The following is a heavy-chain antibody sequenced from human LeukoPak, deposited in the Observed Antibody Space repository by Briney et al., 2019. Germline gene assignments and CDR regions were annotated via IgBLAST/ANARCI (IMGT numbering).Heavy chain of an antibody. V-gene: IGHV3-23*01. Sequence: GGSLRLSCAASGFTFSSYAMSWVRQAPGKGLEWVSAISGSGGSTYYADSVKGRFTISTDNSKNTLYLQMNSLRAGDTAVYYCAKPGAYYDILTGHFDYWGQGTLVTVSS. CDR3: AKPGAYYDILTGHFDY. J-gene: IGHJ4*02. CDR1: GFTFSSYA. D-gene: IGHD3-9*01. CDR2: ISGSGGST.